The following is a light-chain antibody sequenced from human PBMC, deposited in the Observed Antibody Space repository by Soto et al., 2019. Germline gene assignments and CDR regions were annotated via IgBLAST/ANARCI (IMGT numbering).Light chain of an antibody. V-gene: IGKV3-20*01. CDR2: GAS. Sequence: EIVLTQSPAILSLSPGERATLSCRASQSVSSYLAWYQQKPGQAPRLLIYGASRRATGIPDRFTGSGSGTDFTLTISRLEPEDFAVYYCQQYVSSPWAFGQGTKVDI. CDR1: QSVSSY. CDR3: QQYVSSPWA. J-gene: IGKJ1*01.